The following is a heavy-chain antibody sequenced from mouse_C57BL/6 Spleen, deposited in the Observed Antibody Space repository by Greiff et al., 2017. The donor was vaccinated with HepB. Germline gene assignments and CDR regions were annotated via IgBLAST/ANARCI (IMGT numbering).Heavy chain of an antibody. CDR2: IYPRSGNT. V-gene: IGHV1-81*01. CDR1: GYTFTSYG. CDR3: AREEGLRRGAMDY. D-gene: IGHD2-4*01. J-gene: IGHJ4*01. Sequence: QVQLKQSGAELARPGASVKLSCKASGYTFTSYGISWVKQRTGQGLEWIGEIYPRSGNTYYNEKFKGKATLTADKSSSTAYMELRSLTSEDSAVYFCAREEGLRRGAMDYWGQGTSVTVSS.